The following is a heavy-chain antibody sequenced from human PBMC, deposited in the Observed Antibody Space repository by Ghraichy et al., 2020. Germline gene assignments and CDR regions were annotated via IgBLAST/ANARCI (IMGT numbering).Heavy chain of an antibody. CDR1: GFTFSSYP. CDR2: ISYDGSNK. Sequence: GGSLRLSCAASGFTFSSYPMHWVRQAPGKGLEWVALISYDGSNKYYADSVKGRFTISRDNSKNTLYLQMNSLRGEDTAMYYCGRRGATYQWGQGTLVTVSS. J-gene: IGHJ4*02. D-gene: IGHD4/OR15-4a*01. CDR3: GRRGATYQ. V-gene: IGHV3-30-3*01.